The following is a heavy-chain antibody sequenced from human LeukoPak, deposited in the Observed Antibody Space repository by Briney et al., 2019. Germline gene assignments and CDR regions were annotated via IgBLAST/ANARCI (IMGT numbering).Heavy chain of an antibody. CDR2: IYYSGST. Sequence: SXXLSLTCTVSGGSISSYYWSWIRQPPGKGLEWIGYIYYSGSTNYNPSLKSRVTISVDTSKNQFSLKLSSVTAADTAVYYCARIGGSYDFWSGYYVDYWGQGTLVTVSS. CDR1: GGSISSYY. J-gene: IGHJ4*02. CDR3: ARIGGSYDFWSGYYVDY. V-gene: IGHV4-59*01. D-gene: IGHD3-3*01.